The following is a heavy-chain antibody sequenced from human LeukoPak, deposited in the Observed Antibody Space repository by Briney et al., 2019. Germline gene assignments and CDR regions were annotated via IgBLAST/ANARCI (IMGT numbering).Heavy chain of an antibody. D-gene: IGHD1-1*01. CDR3: AKDENWRTLDY. CDR2: IRYDGSIT. CDR1: GFAFSSYA. J-gene: IGHJ4*02. V-gene: IGHV3-30*02. Sequence: PGGSLRLSCAASGFAFSSYAMHWVRQAPGKGLEWVTFIRYDGSITYYAGSVKGRFTISRDNSKNTLYLQMKSLRAEDTAVYYCAKDENWRTLDYWGQGTLVTASS.